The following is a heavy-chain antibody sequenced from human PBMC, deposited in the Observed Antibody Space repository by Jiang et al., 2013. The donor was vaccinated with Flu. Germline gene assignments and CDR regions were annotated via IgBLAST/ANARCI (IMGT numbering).Heavy chain of an antibody. CDR2: IYYSGST. V-gene: IGHV4-59*11. D-gene: IGHD2-2*02. CDR3: ARGLGYCSSTSCYRDPLYYYYYYMDV. J-gene: IGHJ6*03. CDR1: GGSISSHY. Sequence: SGSGLVKPSETLSLTCTVSGGSISSHYWSWIRQPPGKGLEWIGYIYYSGSTNYNPSLKSRVTISVDTSKNQFSLKLSSVTAADTAVYYCARGLGYCSSTSCYRDPLYYYYYYMDVWGKGTTVTVSS.